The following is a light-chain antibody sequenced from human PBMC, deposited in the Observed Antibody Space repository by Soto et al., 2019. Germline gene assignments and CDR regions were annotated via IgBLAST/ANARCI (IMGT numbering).Light chain of an antibody. CDR2: GAS. J-gene: IGKJ5*01. V-gene: IGKV3-20*01. CDR1: QSVSSSY. CDR3: QQYGSSPST. Sequence: EIVLTQSPGTLSLSPGERATLSCRASQSVSSSYLAWYQQKPGQAPRLLIYGASNRATGIPDRFSGSGSGTDFTLTISRLEPADFAVYYCQQYGSSPSTFVQGTRLESK.